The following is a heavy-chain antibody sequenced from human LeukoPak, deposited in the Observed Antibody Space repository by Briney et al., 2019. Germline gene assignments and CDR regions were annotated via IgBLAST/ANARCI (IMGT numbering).Heavy chain of an antibody. CDR3: ARVRYQLLSDWYFDL. CDR1: GGTFSSYA. D-gene: IGHD2-2*01. V-gene: IGHV1-69*13. CDR2: IIPIFGTA. J-gene: IGHJ2*01. Sequence: SVKVSCKASGGTFSSYAISWVRQAPGQGLEWMGGIIPIFGTANYAQKFQGRVTITADESTSTAYMELSSLRSEDTAAYYCARVRYQLLSDWYFDLWGRGTLVTVSS.